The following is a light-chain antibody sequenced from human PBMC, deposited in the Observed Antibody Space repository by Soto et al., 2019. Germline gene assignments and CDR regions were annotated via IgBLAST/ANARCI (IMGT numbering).Light chain of an antibody. CDR3: CSLTTSHTYV. J-gene: IGLJ1*01. CDR1: SSDIGSYNY. CDR2: EVT. Sequence: QSVLTQPASVSGSPGQSITISCTGTSSDIGSYNYVAWYQQFPGKTPKLIIYEVTYRPSGVSNRYSGSKSGNSASLTISGLQADDEADYYCCSLTTSHTYVFGSGTKVTVL. V-gene: IGLV2-14*01.